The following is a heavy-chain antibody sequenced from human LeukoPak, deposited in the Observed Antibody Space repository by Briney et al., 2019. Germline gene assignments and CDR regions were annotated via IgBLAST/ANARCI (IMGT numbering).Heavy chain of an antibody. Sequence: GGSLRLSCAASGFTFSSYAMHWVRQAPGKGLEWVAVISYDGSNKYYADSVKGRFTISRDNSKNTLYLQMNSLRAEDTAVYYCARVYNLGIAAAGTLYYWGQGTLVTVSS. CDR3: ARVYNLGIAAAGTLYY. J-gene: IGHJ4*02. CDR1: GFTFSSYA. V-gene: IGHV3-30-3*01. CDR2: ISYDGSNK. D-gene: IGHD6-13*01.